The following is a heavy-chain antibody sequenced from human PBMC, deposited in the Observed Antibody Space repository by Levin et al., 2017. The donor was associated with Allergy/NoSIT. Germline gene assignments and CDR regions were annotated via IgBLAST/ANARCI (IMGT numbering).Heavy chain of an antibody. D-gene: IGHD5-12*01. CDR3: TRDDRVVATLY. CDR2: IRSKANGGTT. Sequence: PGGSLRLSCTASGFTFGDYVMSWFRQAPGKGLEWIGFIRSKANGGTTEYAASVKGRFTISRDDSKSIAYLQMNSLKTEDTAVYYCTRDDRVVATLYWGQGTRVTVSS. V-gene: IGHV3-49*03. CDR1: GFTFGDYV. J-gene: IGHJ4*02.